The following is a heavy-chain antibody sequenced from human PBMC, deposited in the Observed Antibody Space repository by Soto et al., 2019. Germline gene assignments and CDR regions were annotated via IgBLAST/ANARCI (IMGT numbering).Heavy chain of an antibody. D-gene: IGHD2-15*01. CDR1: GFTVSSNY. CDR2: IYSGGST. Sequence: PGGSLRLSCAASGFTVSSNYMSWVRQAPRKGLEWVSVIYSGGSTYYAGSVKGRFTISRHNSKNTLYLQMNSLRAEDTAVYYCARAQKLPSYYYYYYMDVWGKGTTVTVSS. CDR3: ARAQKLPSYYYYYYMDV. V-gene: IGHV3-53*04. J-gene: IGHJ6*03.